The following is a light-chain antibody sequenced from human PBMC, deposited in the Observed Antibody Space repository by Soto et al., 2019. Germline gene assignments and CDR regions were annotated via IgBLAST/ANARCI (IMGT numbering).Light chain of an antibody. Sequence: DIRMTQSPSSLSASVGDRVTITCRASQTINTYLNWYQQRPGKVPKLLIYAASSLQSGVPSRFSGSGSGTDFTLTISSLQPEDFATYFCQQSYRYPHTFGQGTKVDIK. CDR3: QQSYRYPHT. J-gene: IGKJ1*01. CDR1: QTINTY. V-gene: IGKV1-39*01. CDR2: AAS.